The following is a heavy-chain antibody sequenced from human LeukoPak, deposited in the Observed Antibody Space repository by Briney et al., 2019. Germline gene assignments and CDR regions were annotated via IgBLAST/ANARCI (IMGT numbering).Heavy chain of an antibody. J-gene: IGHJ4*02. V-gene: IGHV1-18*01. CDR3: ARSVAGTEDY. Sequence: ASVKVSCKASGGTFNSYAISWVRQAPGQGLEWMGWISAYNGNTNYAQKLQGRVTMTTDTSTSTAYMELRSLRSDDTAVYYCARSVAGTEDYWGQGTLVTVSS. D-gene: IGHD6-19*01. CDR1: GGTFNSYA. CDR2: ISAYNGNT.